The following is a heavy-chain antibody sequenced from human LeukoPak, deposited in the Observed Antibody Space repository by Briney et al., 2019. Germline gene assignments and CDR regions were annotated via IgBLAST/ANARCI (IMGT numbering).Heavy chain of an antibody. D-gene: IGHD1-26*01. Sequence: GGSLRLSCVASGLTFSDYSINWVRRAPGKGLEWVSSINPTSTSIYYADAVRGRFTISRDNAKSSLYLQMNSLRAEDTAVYYCAKANYSGSYYFDSWGQGTLVTVSS. CDR1: GLTFSDYS. J-gene: IGHJ4*02. V-gene: IGHV3-21*04. CDR2: INPTSTSI. CDR3: AKANYSGSYYFDS.